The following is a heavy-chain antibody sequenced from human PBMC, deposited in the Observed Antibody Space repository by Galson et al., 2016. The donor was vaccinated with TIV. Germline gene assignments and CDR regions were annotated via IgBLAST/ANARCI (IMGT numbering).Heavy chain of an antibody. CDR3: ARGRGYCDTTSCYVDY. CDR2: ISYSGSPK. Sequence: SLRLSCAASGFTLSDYYVTWIRQAPGQGLEWLSYISYSGSPKYDADSMKGRLTISRDNAKNSVYLHMNSLRAEDTAVYYCARGRGYCDTTSCYVDYWGQGTLVTVSS. V-gene: IGHV3-11*04. J-gene: IGHJ4*02. CDR1: GFTLSDYY. D-gene: IGHD2-2*01.